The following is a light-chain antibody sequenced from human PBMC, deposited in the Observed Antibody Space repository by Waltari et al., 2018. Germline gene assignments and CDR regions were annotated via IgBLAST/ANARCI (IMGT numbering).Light chain of an antibody. Sequence: SYVLTQPPSVSVAPGQTARITCGGNGIGSQSVHWYQQGPGQAPVLVIYDDSDRPSGIPQRFSASNSGNTATLTISRVEVKDEADYYCQVWDASSDHSLFGGGTKLTVL. CDR1: GIGSQS. CDR2: DDS. V-gene: IGLV3-21*02. CDR3: QVWDASSDHSL. J-gene: IGLJ3*02.